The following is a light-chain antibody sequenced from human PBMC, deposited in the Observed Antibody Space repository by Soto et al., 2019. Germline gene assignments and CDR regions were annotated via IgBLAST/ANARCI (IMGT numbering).Light chain of an antibody. Sequence: EIVLTQSPGTLSLSPGERVTLSCRASQSVSSHLFAWYQQKPDQAPRLLIYAASSMATGIPDRFSGSGSGADFTLTISRLEPEDFALYYCQQYGNAPLTFGGGTKVEIK. V-gene: IGKV3-20*01. J-gene: IGKJ4*01. CDR2: AAS. CDR3: QQYGNAPLT. CDR1: QSVSSHL.